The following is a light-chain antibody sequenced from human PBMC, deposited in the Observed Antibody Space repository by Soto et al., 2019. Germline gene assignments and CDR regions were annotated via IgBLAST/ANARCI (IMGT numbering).Light chain of an antibody. J-gene: IGLJ2*01. V-gene: IGLV2-14*01. CDR3: SSYTISSVV. CDR1: SSDVGRYNY. Sequence: QSALTQPASVSGSPGQSITISCTGTSSDVGRYNYVSWYQQHPGKAPKLMIYDVSNRPSGVSNRFSGSKSGNTASLTISGLQAEDEADYYCSSYTISSVVFGGGTKVTVL. CDR2: DVS.